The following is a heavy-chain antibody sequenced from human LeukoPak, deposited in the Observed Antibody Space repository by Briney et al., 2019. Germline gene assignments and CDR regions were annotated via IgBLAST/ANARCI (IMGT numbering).Heavy chain of an antibody. CDR2: INHSGST. CDR3: ARGYVMVYATTSGRFDP. J-gene: IGHJ5*02. Sequence: AEPLSLTCAVYGGSFSGYYWSWLRHPPGKGLEWIGEINHSGSTNYNPSLKSRVTISVDTSKNQFSLKLNTLTAEDTAVYYCARGYVMVYATTSGRFDPWGQGTLVTVSS. V-gene: IGHV4-34*01. D-gene: IGHD2-8*01. CDR1: GGSFSGYY.